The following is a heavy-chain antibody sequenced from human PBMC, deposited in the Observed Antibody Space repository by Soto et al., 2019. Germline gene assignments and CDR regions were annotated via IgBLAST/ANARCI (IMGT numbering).Heavy chain of an antibody. Sequence: SETLSLTCGVSGDTISTGGYSWAWIRQPPGKALEWIGHTYHSGNPYYNPSLKSRVTISVDTSKNQFSLKLSSVTAADTAVYYCASRKSSPYFDYWGQGTLVTVSS. V-gene: IGHV4-30-2*05. J-gene: IGHJ4*02. CDR3: ASRKSSPYFDY. CDR2: TYHSGNP. CDR1: GDTISTGGYS. D-gene: IGHD3-10*01.